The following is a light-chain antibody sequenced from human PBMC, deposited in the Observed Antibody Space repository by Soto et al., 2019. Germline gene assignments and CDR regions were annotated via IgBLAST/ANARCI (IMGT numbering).Light chain of an antibody. Sequence: QSVLTQPASVSGTPGHSITISCTGNSSEVDGYNYVSWYQQHPGKAPKLMIYDVINRPSGVSNRFSGSKSGNTASLTISGLQAEDEADYYCSSYTSSSTLPYVFGTGTKVTVL. CDR1: SSEVDGYNY. CDR3: SSYTSSSTLPYV. CDR2: DVI. J-gene: IGLJ1*01. V-gene: IGLV2-14*01.